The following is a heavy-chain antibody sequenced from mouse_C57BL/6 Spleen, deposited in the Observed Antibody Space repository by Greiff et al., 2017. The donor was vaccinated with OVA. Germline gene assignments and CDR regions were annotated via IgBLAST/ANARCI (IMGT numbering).Heavy chain of an antibody. CDR2: IDPSDSET. D-gene: IGHD1-1*01. Sequence: QVQLKQPGAELVRPGSSVKLSCKASGYTFTSYWMHWVKQRPIQGLEWIGNIDPSDSETHYNQKFKDKATLTVDKSSSTAYMQLSSLTSEDSAVYYCASSYEGGAMDYWGQGTSVTVSS. V-gene: IGHV1-52*01. CDR3: ASSYEGGAMDY. J-gene: IGHJ4*01. CDR1: GYTFTSYW.